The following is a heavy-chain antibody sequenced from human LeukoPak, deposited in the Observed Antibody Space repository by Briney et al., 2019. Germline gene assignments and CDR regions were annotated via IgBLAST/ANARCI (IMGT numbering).Heavy chain of an antibody. CDR1: GFTFSDYY. J-gene: IGHJ6*02. Sequence: PGGSLRLSCAASGFTFSDYYMSWIRQAPGKGLQWVSYISTSGSSTNYADSVKGRFTISRDNAKNSLYLQMNNLRAEDTAVYYCVTSRYCYGGSYSSDVSYFGLAVWGQGTTVTVSS. CDR3: VTSRYCYGGSYSSDVSYFGLAV. CDR2: ISTSGSST. D-gene: IGHD2-15*01. V-gene: IGHV3-11*06.